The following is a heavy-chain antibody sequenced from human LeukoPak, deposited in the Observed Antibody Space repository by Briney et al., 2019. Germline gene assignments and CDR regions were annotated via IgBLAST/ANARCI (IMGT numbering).Heavy chain of an antibody. V-gene: IGHV1-18*04. J-gene: IGHJ4*02. CDR1: GYTFTSYG. CDR3: AREERYFVWLSGDFDY. Sequence: ASVRVSCKASGYTFTSYGISWVRQAPGQGLEWMGWISAYNGNTNYAQKLQGRVTMTTDTSTSTAYMELRSLRSDDTAVYYCAREERYFVWLSGDFDYWGQGTLVTVSS. D-gene: IGHD3-9*01. CDR2: ISAYNGNT.